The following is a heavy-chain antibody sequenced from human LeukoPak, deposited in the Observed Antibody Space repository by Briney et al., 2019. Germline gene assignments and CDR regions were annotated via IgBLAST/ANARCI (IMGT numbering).Heavy chain of an antibody. D-gene: IGHD1-26*01. Sequence: SETLSLTCAVSGGSISSSNWWSWVRQPPGKGLEWIGEIYHSGSTNYNPSLKSRVTISVDKSKNQFSLKLSSVTATDTAVYYCARSGGSYPYFDYWGQGTMVTVSS. CDR3: ARSGGSYPYFDY. J-gene: IGHJ4*02. CDR1: GGSISSSNW. CDR2: IYHSGST. V-gene: IGHV4-4*02.